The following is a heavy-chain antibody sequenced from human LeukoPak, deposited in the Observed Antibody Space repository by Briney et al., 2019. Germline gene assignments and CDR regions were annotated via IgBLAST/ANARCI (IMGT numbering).Heavy chain of an antibody. Sequence: SETLSLTCTVSGGSITSSNYYWGWIRQTPGMGLEWIGSIYYSGTTFYNPSLTSRLTISLDTSKNQISLKLSSVTAADTAVYFCARHGTYYDFWRGYLESWGQGTLVTVSS. D-gene: IGHD3-3*01. V-gene: IGHV4-39*01. CDR2: IYYSGTT. CDR3: ARHGTYYDFWRGYLES. J-gene: IGHJ4*02. CDR1: GGSITSSNYY.